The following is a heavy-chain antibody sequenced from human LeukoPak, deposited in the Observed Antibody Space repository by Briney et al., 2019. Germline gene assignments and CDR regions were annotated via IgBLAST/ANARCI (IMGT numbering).Heavy chain of an antibody. Sequence: SETLSLTCTVSGDSINSGRHYWSWIRQPPGKGLEWIAYIYYSGSAKYNPSLKSRVTISADTSRNQFSLRLSSVTAADTAVYYCARRTAADYWGQGTLVTVSS. D-gene: IGHD6-13*01. CDR1: GDSINSGRHY. J-gene: IGHJ4*02. V-gene: IGHV4-61*01. CDR3: ARRTAADY. CDR2: IYYSGSA.